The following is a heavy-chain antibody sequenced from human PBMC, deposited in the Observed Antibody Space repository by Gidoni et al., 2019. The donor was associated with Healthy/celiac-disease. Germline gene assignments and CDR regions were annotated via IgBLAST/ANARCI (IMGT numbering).Heavy chain of an antibody. D-gene: IGHD5-12*01. CDR2: IIPIFGTA. CDR1: GGTFSSYA. CDR3: ARDLRDIIVATQKGDKYYYYGMDV. V-gene: IGHV1-69*01. J-gene: IGHJ6*02. Sequence: QVQLVQSGAEVKKPGSSVKVSCKASGGTFSSYAIRWVRRAPGQGLEWMGGIIPIFGTANYAQKFQGRVTITADESTSTAYMELSSLRSEDTAVYYCARDLRDIIVATQKGDKYYYYGMDVWGQGTTVTVSS.